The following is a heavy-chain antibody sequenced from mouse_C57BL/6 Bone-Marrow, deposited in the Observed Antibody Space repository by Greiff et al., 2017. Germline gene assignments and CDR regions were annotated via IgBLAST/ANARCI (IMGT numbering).Heavy chain of an antibody. CDR3: ARLSITTVVAPNYFDY. Sequence: VQLLQSGPVLVKPGASVKMSCKASGYTFTDYYMNWVQPSHGKSLEWIGVINPYNGGPSYNQKFTGKATLTVDKSSSTAYMELNSLTSEDSAVYYCARLSITTVVAPNYFDYGGQGTTLTVSS. CDR2: INPYNGGP. CDR1: GYTFTDYY. J-gene: IGHJ2*01. V-gene: IGHV1-19*01. D-gene: IGHD1-1*01.